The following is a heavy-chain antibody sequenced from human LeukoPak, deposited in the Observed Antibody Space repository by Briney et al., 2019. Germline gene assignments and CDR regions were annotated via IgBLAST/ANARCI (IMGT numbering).Heavy chain of an antibody. Sequence: GGSLRLPCAASGFTFSSYAMHWVRQAPGKGLEYVSAISSNGGSTYYANSVKGRFTISRDNSKNTLYLQMGSLRAEDMAVYYCARAGYSSSWYDYWGQGTLVTVSS. V-gene: IGHV3-64*01. D-gene: IGHD6-13*01. CDR1: GFTFSSYA. J-gene: IGHJ4*02. CDR3: ARAGYSSSWYDY. CDR2: ISSNGGST.